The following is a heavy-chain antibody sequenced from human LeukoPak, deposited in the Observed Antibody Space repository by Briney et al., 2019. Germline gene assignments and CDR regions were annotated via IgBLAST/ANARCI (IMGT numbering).Heavy chain of an antibody. CDR2: ISSSGSLM. CDR1: GFTFSNYE. CDR3: AREGSDYVFDY. Sequence: GGSLRLSCAASGFTFSNYEMNWVRRAPGRGLEWVSYISSSGSLMYCADSVKGRFTISRDNAKNSLYLQMNSLRAEDTAVYYCAREGSDYVFDYWGQGTLVTVSS. V-gene: IGHV3-48*03. D-gene: IGHD4-17*01. J-gene: IGHJ4*02.